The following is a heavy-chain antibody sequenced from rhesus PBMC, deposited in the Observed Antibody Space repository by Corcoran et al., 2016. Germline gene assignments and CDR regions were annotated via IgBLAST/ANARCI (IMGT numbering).Heavy chain of an antibody. CDR1: GFTFVSYA. CDR3: ARDSNWYDY. D-gene: IGHD1-26*01. Sequence: VQLVQSGAAVKKPGASVKVSCKASGFTFVSYASNWVRQAPGQGLEWMGVIITLVGITNYAEKVPGRVTITADTSTSTVYMELSSLRSEDTAVYYSARDSNWYDYWGQGVLVTVSS. J-gene: IGHJ4*01. CDR2: IITLVGIT. V-gene: IGHV1-198*02.